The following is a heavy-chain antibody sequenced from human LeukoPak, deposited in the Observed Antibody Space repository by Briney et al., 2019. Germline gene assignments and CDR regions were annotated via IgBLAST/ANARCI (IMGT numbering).Heavy chain of an antibody. CDR2: ISAYNGNT. CDR1: GYTFTSYG. Sequence: ASVKVSCKASGYTFTSYGISWVRQAPGQGLEWMGWISAYNGNTNYAQKLQGRVTMTTDTSTSTAYMELSSLRSEDTAVYYCAGAEQWLGPFDYWGQGTLVTVSS. V-gene: IGHV1-18*01. CDR3: AGAEQWLGPFDY. J-gene: IGHJ4*02. D-gene: IGHD6-19*01.